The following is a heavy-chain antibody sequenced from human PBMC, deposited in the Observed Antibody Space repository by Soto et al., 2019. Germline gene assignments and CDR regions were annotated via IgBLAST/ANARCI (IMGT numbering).Heavy chain of an antibody. CDR3: ARVYGSGSLTNWLDP. CDR2: IYYSGNT. D-gene: IGHD3-10*01. CDR1: GGSIRSSL. V-gene: IGHV4-59*01. J-gene: IGHJ5*02. Sequence: SETLSLTCTVSGGSIRSSLWSWIRQPPGKGLEWIGYIYYSGNTNYNPSLKSRVTISVDTSKNQFSLKLTSVTAADTAVYYCARVYGSGSLTNWLDPWGQGTMVTVYS.